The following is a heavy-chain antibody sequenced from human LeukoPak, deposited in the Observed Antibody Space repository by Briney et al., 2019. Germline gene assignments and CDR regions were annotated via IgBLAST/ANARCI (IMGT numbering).Heavy chain of an antibody. CDR1: GFTFSNYA. Sequence: GGSLRLSCAASGFTFSNYALSWVRQPPGKGLEWVSAFSASGGSTFYADSVKGRFTISRDNSKNTVYLQTNSLRAEDTAVYYCAKVRVESTYSFAPPDAFDFWGQGTLVTVSS. J-gene: IGHJ3*01. D-gene: IGHD1-26*01. V-gene: IGHV3-23*01. CDR2: FSASGGST. CDR3: AKVRVESTYSFAPPDAFDF.